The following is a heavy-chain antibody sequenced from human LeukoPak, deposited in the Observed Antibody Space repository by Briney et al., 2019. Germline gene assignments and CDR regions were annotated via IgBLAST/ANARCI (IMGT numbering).Heavy chain of an antibody. CDR3: ANLEIVVVPAAIGRPHY. J-gene: IGHJ4*02. Sequence: ASVKVSCKASGYTFTGYYMHWVRQAPGQGLEWMGWINPNSGGTNYAQKFQGRVTMTRDTSISTAYMALSRLRSDDTAVYYCANLEIVVVPAAIGRPHYWGQGTLVTVSS. V-gene: IGHV1-2*02. CDR2: INPNSGGT. CDR1: GYTFTGYY. D-gene: IGHD2-2*02.